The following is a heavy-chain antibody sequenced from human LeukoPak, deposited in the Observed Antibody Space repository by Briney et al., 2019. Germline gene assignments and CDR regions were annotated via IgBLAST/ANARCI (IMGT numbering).Heavy chain of an antibody. Sequence: GGSLRLSCAASGITISRSGMSWVRQAPGKGLEWVSGINRSGGNTFYADSVKGRFTISRDNSKNTLYLQMNSLRAEDTAVYYCAKDPPYGRDYWGQGTLVTVSS. J-gene: IGHJ4*02. CDR1: GITISRSG. CDR2: INRSGGNT. V-gene: IGHV3-23*01. D-gene: IGHD1-26*01. CDR3: AKDPPYGRDY.